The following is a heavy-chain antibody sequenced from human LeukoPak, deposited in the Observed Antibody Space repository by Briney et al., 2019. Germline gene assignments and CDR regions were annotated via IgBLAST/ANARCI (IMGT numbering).Heavy chain of an antibody. CDR1: SGSISSSSYF. Sequence: SETLSLTCTVSSGSISSSSYFWGWIRQPPGEGVEWIGNIYYSGSTYYNPSLKSRVTISVDTSKNQFSLNLSSVTAADSALYYCARVRYSYGYYYAMDVWGQGTTVTVSS. V-gene: IGHV4-39*01. CDR3: ARVRYSYGYYYAMDV. J-gene: IGHJ6*02. D-gene: IGHD5-18*01. CDR2: IYYSGST.